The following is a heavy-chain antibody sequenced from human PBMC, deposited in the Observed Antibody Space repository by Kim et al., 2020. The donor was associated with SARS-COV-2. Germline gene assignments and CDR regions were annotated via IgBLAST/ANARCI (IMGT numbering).Heavy chain of an antibody. Sequence: GGSLRLSCAASGFTFSSYWMSWVRQAPGKGLEWVANIKQDGSEKYYVDSVKGRFTISRDNAKNSLYLQMNSLRAEDTAVYYCARLGEDLRDTAMDYWGQGTLVTVSS. V-gene: IGHV3-7*03. J-gene: IGHJ4*02. CDR1: GFTFSSYW. D-gene: IGHD5-18*01. CDR3: ARLGEDLRDTAMDY. CDR2: IKQDGSEK.